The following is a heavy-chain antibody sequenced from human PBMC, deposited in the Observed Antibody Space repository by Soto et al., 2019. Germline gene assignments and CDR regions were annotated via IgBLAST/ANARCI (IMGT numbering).Heavy chain of an antibody. V-gene: IGHV3-7*01. D-gene: IGHD3-10*01. Sequence: EVQLVESGGGLVHPGGSLRLSCVVSGFTFSGYWMHWVSQAPGKGPECVANIHQNGTERYYVDSVKGRLTISRDNANNSLYLDRNSRGAENTAVYFCLGSGSFSLWGQGTMVTVSS. CDR3: LGSGSFSL. CDR2: IHQNGTER. CDR1: GFTFSGYW. J-gene: IGHJ4*02.